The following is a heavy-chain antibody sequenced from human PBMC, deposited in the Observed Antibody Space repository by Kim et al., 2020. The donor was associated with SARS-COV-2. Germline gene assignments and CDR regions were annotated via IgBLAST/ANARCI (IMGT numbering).Heavy chain of an antibody. CDR2: INPSGGST. J-gene: IGHJ6*03. Sequence: ASVKVSCKASGYTFTSYYMHWVRQAPGQGLEWMGIINPSGGSTSYAQKFQGRVTMTRDTSTSTVYMELSSLRSEDTAVYYCAREITYYDFWSGRYYYYMDVWGKGTTVTVSS. V-gene: IGHV1-46*01. D-gene: IGHD3-3*01. CDR1: GYTFTSYY. CDR3: AREITYYDFWSGRYYYYMDV.